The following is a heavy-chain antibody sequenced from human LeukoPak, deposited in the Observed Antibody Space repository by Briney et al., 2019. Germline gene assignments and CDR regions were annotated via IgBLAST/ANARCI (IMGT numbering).Heavy chain of an antibody. V-gene: IGHV3-66*02. CDR2: IYTEGTT. D-gene: IGHD3-16*01. Sequence: PGGSLRLSCAVSGFTVSSNYFSWVRQAPGKGLEWVSVIYTEGTTYYADSVKGRFTISRDNSKNTVYLQMNSLRVEDTAVYYCASEGDWGQGTLVTASS. CDR1: GFTVSSNY. J-gene: IGHJ4*02. CDR3: ASEGD.